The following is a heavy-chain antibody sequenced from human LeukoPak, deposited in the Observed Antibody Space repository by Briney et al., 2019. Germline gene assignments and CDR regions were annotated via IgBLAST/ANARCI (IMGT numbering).Heavy chain of an antibody. D-gene: IGHD3-22*01. CDR2: ISSSSSYI. J-gene: IGHJ4*02. CDR1: GFTFSSYS. CDR3: AKDDSSGYYDPIDY. Sequence: GGSLRLSCAASGFTFSSYSMNWVRQAPGKGLEWVSSISSSSSYIYYADSVKGRFTISRDNAKNSLYLQMNSLRAEDTAVYYCAKDDSSGYYDPIDYWGQGALVTVSS. V-gene: IGHV3-21*04.